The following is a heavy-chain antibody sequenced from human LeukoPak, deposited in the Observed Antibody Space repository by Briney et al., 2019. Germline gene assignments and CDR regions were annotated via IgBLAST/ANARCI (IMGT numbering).Heavy chain of an antibody. Sequence: PGGSLRLSCAVSGFTFRSYAMHWVRQAPGKGLEWVAVISYDGSHKYYADSVKGRFTISRDNSKDTLYLQMNSLRAGDTAVYYCAKRGEITSLDYYYMGVWGKGTTVTMSS. D-gene: IGHD2-2*01. CDR1: GFTFRSYA. CDR2: ISYDGSHK. V-gene: IGHV3-30*04. J-gene: IGHJ6*03. CDR3: AKRGEITSLDYYYMGV.